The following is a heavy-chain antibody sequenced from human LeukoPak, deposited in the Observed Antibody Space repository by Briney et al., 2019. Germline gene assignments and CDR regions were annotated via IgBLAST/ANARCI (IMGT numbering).Heavy chain of an antibody. CDR3: ARDDRALWFGEFSFDP. Sequence: ASVKVSCKSSGYTFTGYYMHWVRQAPGQGLEWMGWINPNSGGTNYAQKFQGRVTMTRDTSISTAYMELSRLGSDDTAVYYCARDDRALWFGEFSFDPWGQGTLVTVSS. J-gene: IGHJ5*02. D-gene: IGHD3-10*01. V-gene: IGHV1-2*02. CDR1: GYTFTGYY. CDR2: INPNSGGT.